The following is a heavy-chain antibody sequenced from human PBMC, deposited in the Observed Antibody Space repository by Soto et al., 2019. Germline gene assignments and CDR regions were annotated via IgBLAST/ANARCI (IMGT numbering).Heavy chain of an antibody. V-gene: IGHV3-64*04. CDR1: GFTFSSYA. CDR3: AKEYYYGSGSYYGGYYYYGMDV. D-gene: IGHD3-10*01. J-gene: IGHJ6*02. Sequence: GGSLRLSCSASGFTFSSYAMHWVRQAPGKGLEYVSAISSNGGSTYYADSVKGRFTISRDNSKNTLYLQMNSLRAEDTAVYYCAKEYYYGSGSYYGGYYYYGMDVWGQGTTVTVSS. CDR2: ISSNGGST.